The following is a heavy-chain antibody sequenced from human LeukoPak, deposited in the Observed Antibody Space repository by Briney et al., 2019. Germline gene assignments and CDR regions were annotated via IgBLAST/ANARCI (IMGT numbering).Heavy chain of an antibody. CDR2: LYYSGST. D-gene: IGHD4-17*01. J-gene: IGHJ5*02. CDR1: GASITSSTYY. Sequence: SETLSLTCTVSGASITSSTYYWAWIRQPPGKGLECIGSLYYSGSTYYNPSLKSRVTISVDTSKNQFSLKLSSVTAADTAVYYCARANGLRDYWFDPWGQGTLVTVSS. V-gene: IGHV4-39*07. CDR3: ARANGLRDYWFDP.